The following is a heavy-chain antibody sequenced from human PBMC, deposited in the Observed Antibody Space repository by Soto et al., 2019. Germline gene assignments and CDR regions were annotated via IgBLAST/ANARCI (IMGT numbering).Heavy chain of an antibody. CDR2: MSYDGKSK. CDR1: GFTFSTYG. V-gene: IGHV3-30*04. D-gene: IGHD2-2*01. CDR3: AAYCTRTSCKYGH. Sequence: QVQLVESGGGVVQPGGSLRLSCAASGFTFSTYGMHWVRQAPGKGLEWVAVMSYDGKSKYYADSVKGRFTISRDNSKNTVFVQIDSLRPEDKAMYYCAAYCTRTSCKYGHWGQGTLVTVSS. J-gene: IGHJ4*02.